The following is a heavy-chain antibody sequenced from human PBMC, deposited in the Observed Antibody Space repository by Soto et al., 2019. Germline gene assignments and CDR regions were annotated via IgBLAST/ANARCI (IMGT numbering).Heavy chain of an antibody. V-gene: IGHV3-74*01. CDR1: GFTFSNYW. Sequence: EVQLVESGGGLVQPGGSLRLSCAASGFTFSNYWMHWVRQAPGKGLAWVSRLNSDGSSTSYADAVKGRFTISRDNTKNTLSLQMDSLRTEVSAVYYCARASGYDILTGYWLGYFDYWGRGPLVTVSS. D-gene: IGHD3-9*01. CDR3: ARASGYDILTGYWLGYFDY. J-gene: IGHJ4*02. CDR2: LNSDGSST.